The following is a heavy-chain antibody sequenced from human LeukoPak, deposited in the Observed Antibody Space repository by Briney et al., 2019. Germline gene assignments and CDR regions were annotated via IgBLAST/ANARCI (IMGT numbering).Heavy chain of an antibody. CDR3: ASGAGATMIVVPWNYFDY. D-gene: IGHD3-22*01. Sequence: PGGSLRLSCAASGFTFSSYWMHWVRQAPGKGLVWVSRINSDGSSTSYADSVKGRFTISRDNAKNTLYLQMNSLRAEDTAVYYCASGAGATMIVVPWNYFDYWGQGTLVTVSS. CDR2: INSDGSST. J-gene: IGHJ4*02. V-gene: IGHV3-74*01. CDR1: GFTFSSYW.